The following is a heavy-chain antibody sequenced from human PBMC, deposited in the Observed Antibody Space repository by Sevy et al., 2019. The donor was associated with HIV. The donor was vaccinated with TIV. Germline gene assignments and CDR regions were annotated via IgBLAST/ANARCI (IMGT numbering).Heavy chain of an antibody. CDR2: IKQDGSEK. Sequence: GGSLRLSCAASGFTFSSYWMSWVRQAPGKGLEWVANIKQDGSEKYYVDSVKGRFTISRDNAKNSLYRQMNSLRAEDTAVYYCASVGGDYYDFWSGYYNIPDYWGQGTLVTVSS. D-gene: IGHD3-3*01. CDR1: GFTFSSYW. J-gene: IGHJ4*02. CDR3: ASVGGDYYDFWSGYYNIPDY. V-gene: IGHV3-7*01.